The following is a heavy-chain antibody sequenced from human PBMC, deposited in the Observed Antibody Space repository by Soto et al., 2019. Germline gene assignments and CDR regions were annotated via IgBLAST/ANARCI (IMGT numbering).Heavy chain of an antibody. J-gene: IGHJ3*02. Sequence: EVQLLESGGGLVQPGGSLRLSCAASGFTFSEYAMTWVRQAPGKGLEWVSVIGGAGSNIYYADSVEGRFTVSRDDSKNTLYLRMDSLRVEDTAVYYCAKDFVSRTGVSDPFEIWGPGTMVTVSS. CDR2: IGGAGSNI. D-gene: IGHD3-3*01. CDR1: GFTFSEYA. CDR3: AKDFVSRTGVSDPFEI. V-gene: IGHV3-23*01.